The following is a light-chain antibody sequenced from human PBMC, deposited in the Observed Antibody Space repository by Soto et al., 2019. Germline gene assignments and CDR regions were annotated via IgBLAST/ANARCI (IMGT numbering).Light chain of an antibody. V-gene: IGKV3-20*01. CDR3: QQFGTSTSTYT. Sequence: EIVLTQSPGTLSLSPGERATLSCRATQSVSSSYLAWYQQKPGQAPRLLIYGTSTRATGIPDRFSGSGSGTDFTLTISRLEPEDFAVYYCQQFGTSTSTYTFGQGTKLE. J-gene: IGKJ2*01. CDR1: QSVSSSY. CDR2: GTS.